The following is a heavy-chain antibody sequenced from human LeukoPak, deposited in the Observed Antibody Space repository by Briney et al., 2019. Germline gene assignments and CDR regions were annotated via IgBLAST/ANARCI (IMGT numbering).Heavy chain of an antibody. V-gene: IGHV3-30*14. D-gene: IGHD5-24*01. J-gene: IGHJ4*02. CDR2: ISYDGSNK. CDR1: GFTFSSYA. Sequence: GRSLRLSCAASGFTFSSYAMHWVRQAPGKGLEWVAVISYDGSNKYYADSVKGRFTISRDNSKNTLYLQMNSLRAEDTAVYYCASQGRWLQFPFDYWGQGTLVTVSS. CDR3: ASQGRWLQFPFDY.